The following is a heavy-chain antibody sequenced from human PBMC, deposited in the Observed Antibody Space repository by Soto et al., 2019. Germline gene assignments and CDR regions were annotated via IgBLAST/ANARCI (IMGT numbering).Heavy chain of an antibody. CDR1: GFTFSSYA. V-gene: IGHV3-23*01. D-gene: IGHD2-15*01. Sequence: PGGSLRLSCAASGFTFSSYAMTWVRQAPGEGLEWVSTISGSGGSTYSADSVKGRFTISRDNSKNTLYLQMNSLRAEDTAVYYCAKLPLGYCTGDSCEAPFDYWGQGTLVTVSS. CDR3: AKLPLGYCTGDSCEAPFDY. CDR2: ISGSGGST. J-gene: IGHJ4*02.